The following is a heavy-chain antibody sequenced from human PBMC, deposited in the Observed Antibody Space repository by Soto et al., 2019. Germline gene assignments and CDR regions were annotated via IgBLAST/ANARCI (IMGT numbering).Heavy chain of an antibody. Sequence: EVQLVESGGGLVQPGGSLRLSCSASGFTFSTYWMNWVRQAPGEGLEWVAIIKQDGSEKGYVDSVKGRFTISRDNAKNSLFLQMNSLRVDDTAIYYCVRDPGWGAFDSWGQGTLVTVSS. CDR3: VRDPGWGAFDS. V-gene: IGHV3-7*05. D-gene: IGHD1-26*01. J-gene: IGHJ4*02. CDR2: IKQDGSEK. CDR1: GFTFSTYW.